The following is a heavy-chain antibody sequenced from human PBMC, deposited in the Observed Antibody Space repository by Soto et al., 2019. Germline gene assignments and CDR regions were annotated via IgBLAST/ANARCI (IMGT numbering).Heavy chain of an antibody. J-gene: IGHJ3*02. CDR1: GYSFTSYW. Sequence: GESLKISCKGSGYSFTSYWIGWVRQMPGKGLEWMGIIYPGDSDTRYSPSFQGQVTISADKSISTAYLQWSSLKASDTAMYYFAIQYLPQAIDIWCQGTIVTGSS. CDR2: IYPGDSDT. V-gene: IGHV5-51*01. CDR3: AIQYLPQAIDI.